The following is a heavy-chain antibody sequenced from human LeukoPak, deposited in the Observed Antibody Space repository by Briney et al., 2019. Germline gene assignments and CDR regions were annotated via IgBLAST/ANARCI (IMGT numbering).Heavy chain of an antibody. Sequence: KPSETLSLTCTVSGGSISSSSYYWGWIRQPPGKGLEWIGSIYYSGSTYYNPSLKSRVTISVDTSKNQFSLKLSSVTAADTAVYYCAGHRYDILTGPMENGQPWVYFDYWGQGTLVTVSS. V-gene: IGHV4-39*01. CDR2: IYYSGST. J-gene: IGHJ4*02. CDR3: AGHRYDILTGPMENGQPWVYFDY. CDR1: GGSISSSSYY. D-gene: IGHD3-9*01.